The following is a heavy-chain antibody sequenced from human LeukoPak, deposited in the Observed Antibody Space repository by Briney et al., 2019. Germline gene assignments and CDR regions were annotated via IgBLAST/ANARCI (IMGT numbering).Heavy chain of an antibody. Sequence: ASVKVSCKASGYTFTGYYMHWVRQAPGQGLEWMGWINPNSGGTNYAQKFQGRATMTRDTSISTAYMELSRLRSDDTAVYYCARDPVAAAGTRLYYYYYMDVWGKGTTVTVSS. CDR3: ARDPVAAAGTRLYYYYYMDV. J-gene: IGHJ6*03. CDR1: GYTFTGYY. CDR2: INPNSGGT. D-gene: IGHD6-13*01. V-gene: IGHV1-2*02.